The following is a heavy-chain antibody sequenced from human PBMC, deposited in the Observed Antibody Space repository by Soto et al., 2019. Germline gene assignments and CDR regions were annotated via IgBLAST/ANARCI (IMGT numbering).Heavy chain of an antibody. J-gene: IGHJ4*02. CDR1: GFTFSSYG. V-gene: IGHV3-33*01. Sequence: QVQQVESGGGVVQPGRSLRLSCAASGFTFSSYGMHWVRQAPGKGLEWVADIWYDGSTKYYADSVKGRFTISRDNSKNTLYLLMNRMRVNDSDMFYCARTPSSSSSYLPHLDYWGQGTLVTVSS. CDR2: IWYDGSTK. D-gene: IGHD6-6*01. CDR3: ARTPSSSSSYLPHLDY.